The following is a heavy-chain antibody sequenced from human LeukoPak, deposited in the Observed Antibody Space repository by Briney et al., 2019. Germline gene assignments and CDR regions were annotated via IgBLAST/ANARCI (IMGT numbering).Heavy chain of an antibody. CDR2: ISRTSTNI. Sequence: PGGSLRLSCAASGFSFSAYDMNWVRQAPGKGLEWVSYISRTSTNIYYADSVKGRFTISRDNARNSLYLRMNSLRAEDTAMYYCARGNHAYDSWGQGTLVTVSS. D-gene: IGHD1-14*01. J-gene: IGHJ4*02. CDR1: GFSFSAYD. V-gene: IGHV3-21*01. CDR3: ARGNHAYDS.